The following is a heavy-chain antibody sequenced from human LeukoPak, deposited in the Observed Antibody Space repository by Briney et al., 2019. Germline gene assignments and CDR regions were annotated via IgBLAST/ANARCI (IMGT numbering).Heavy chain of an antibody. CDR3: AVSGSPTLRYFDY. D-gene: IGHD3-10*01. J-gene: IGHJ4*02. CDR2: ISHSGST. V-gene: IGHV4-34*01. CDR1: GGSFSGYY. Sequence: SETLSLTCAVYGGSFSGYYWSWIRQPPGKGLEWIGEISHSGSTNYNPSLKSRVNISVDTSNNQFSLKLSSVTAADTAVYYCAVSGSPTLRYFDYWGQGTLVTVSS.